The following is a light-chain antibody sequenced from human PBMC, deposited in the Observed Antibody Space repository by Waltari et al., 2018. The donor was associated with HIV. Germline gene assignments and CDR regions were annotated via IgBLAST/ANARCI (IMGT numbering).Light chain of an antibody. CDR3: QQYGSSPQT. V-gene: IGKV3-20*01. CDR1: QSVSSSY. Sequence: EIVLTPSPGPLSLSPGERATLSCRASQSVSSSYLAWYQQKPGQAPRLLLYGTSNRATGIPDRFSGGGSGTDFTLTISRLEPEDSALYYCQQYGSSPQTFGGGTKVEIK. J-gene: IGKJ4*01. CDR2: GTS.